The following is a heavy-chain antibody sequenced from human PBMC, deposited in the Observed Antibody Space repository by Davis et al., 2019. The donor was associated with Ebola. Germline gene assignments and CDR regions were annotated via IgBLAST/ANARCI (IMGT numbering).Heavy chain of an antibody. CDR3: AKDLVPAAIQGYYYGMDV. CDR1: GFTVSSNY. D-gene: IGHD2-2*02. V-gene: IGHV3-53*04. CDR2: IYSGGST. Sequence: GGSLRLSCAASGFTVSSNYMSWVRQAPGKGLEWVSVIYSGGSTYYADSVKGRFTISRHNSKNTLYLQMKSLRAEDTAVYYCAKDLVPAAIQGYYYGMDVWGQGTTVTVSS. J-gene: IGHJ6*02.